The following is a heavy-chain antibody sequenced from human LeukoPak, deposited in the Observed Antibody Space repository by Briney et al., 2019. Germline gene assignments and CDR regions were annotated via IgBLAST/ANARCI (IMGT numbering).Heavy chain of an antibody. CDR1: GGSFSGYY. CDR2: INHSGST. V-gene: IGHV4-34*01. D-gene: IGHD3-10*01. J-gene: IGHJ5*02. Sequence: PSETLSLTCAVYGGSFSGYYWSWIRQPPGKGLEWIGEINHSGSTNYNPSLKSRVTISVDTSKNQFSLKLSSVTAADTAVYYCEGPFYGSGTDTWGQGTLVTVSS. CDR3: EGPFYGSGTDT.